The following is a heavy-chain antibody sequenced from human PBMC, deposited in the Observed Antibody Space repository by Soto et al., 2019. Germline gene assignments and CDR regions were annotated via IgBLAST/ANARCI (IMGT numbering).Heavy chain of an antibody. CDR3: TTGSVEGY. D-gene: IGHD1-26*01. Sequence: EVQLVESGGGLVKPGGSLRLSCAASGFTISGAWMNWVRQAPGKGLGWVGRIKTKTQGETTDYAAPVKGRFTISRDDSENTLSLHMNSLKIEDTAVYYCTTGSVEGYWGQGTLVTVSS. J-gene: IGHJ4*02. CDR1: GFTISGAW. CDR2: IKTKTQGETT. V-gene: IGHV3-15*07.